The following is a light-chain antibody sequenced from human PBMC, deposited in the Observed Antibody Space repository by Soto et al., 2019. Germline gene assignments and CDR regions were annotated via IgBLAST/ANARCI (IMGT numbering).Light chain of an antibody. J-gene: IGKJ4*01. Sequence: EIVMTQSPATLSVSPGERATLSCRASQSVSSNLAWYQQKPGQAPRLLIYGASTWATGIPARFSGSGSGTEFTLTISSLQSEDVAVYYWQEYNNWPPLTFGGGTKVEIK. CDR3: QEYNNWPPLT. CDR2: GAS. CDR1: QSVSSN. V-gene: IGKV3-15*01.